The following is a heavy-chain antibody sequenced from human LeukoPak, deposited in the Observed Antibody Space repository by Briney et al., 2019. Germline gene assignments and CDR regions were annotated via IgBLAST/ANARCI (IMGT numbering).Heavy chain of an antibody. J-gene: IGHJ6*02. CDR3: ARDRGLLWFGEFPYGMDV. V-gene: IGHV3-7*01. CDR2: IKQDGSEK. D-gene: IGHD3-10*01. Sequence: PGGSLRLSCAASGFTFSSYWMSWVRQAPGQGLEWVANIKQDGSEKYYVDSVKGRFTISRDNAKNSLYLQMNSLRAKDTAVYYCARDRGLLWFGEFPYGMDVWGQGTTVTVSS. CDR1: GFTFSSYW.